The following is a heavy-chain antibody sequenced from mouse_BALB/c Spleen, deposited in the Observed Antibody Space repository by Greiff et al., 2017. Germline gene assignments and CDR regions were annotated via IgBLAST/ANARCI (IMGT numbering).Heavy chain of an antibody. CDR3: ARRGITRGVAY. D-gene: IGHD2-4*01. CDR2: ISSGGSYT. V-gene: IGHV5-6*01. CDR1: GFTFSSYG. Sequence: EVKLVESGGDLVKPGGSLKLSCAASGFTFSSYGMSWVRQTPDKRLEWVATISSGGSYTYYPDSVKGRFTISRDNAKNTLYLQRSSLKSEDTAMYYCARRGITRGVAYWGQGGLGTVSA. J-gene: IGHJ3*01.